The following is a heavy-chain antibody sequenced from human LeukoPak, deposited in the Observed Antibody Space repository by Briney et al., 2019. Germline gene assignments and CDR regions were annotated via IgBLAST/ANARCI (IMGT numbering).Heavy chain of an antibody. V-gene: IGHV3-74*01. CDR1: GFTFSSYW. J-gene: IGHJ3*02. D-gene: IGHD3-10*01. CDR3: VRDPHGSWSIHDAFDI. Sequence: PGGSLRLSCAASGFTFSSYWMHWVRQAPGKGLVWVSRVSTDGSSTSYANSVKGRFTVSRDNARNTVYLQMSDLRAEDTALYYCVRDPHGSWSIHDAFDIWGQGTMVTVSS. CDR2: VSTDGSST.